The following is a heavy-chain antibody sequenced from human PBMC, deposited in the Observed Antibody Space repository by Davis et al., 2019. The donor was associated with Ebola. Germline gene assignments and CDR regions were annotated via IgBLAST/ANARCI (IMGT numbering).Heavy chain of an antibody. V-gene: IGHV4-39*07. CDR3: ARLGEVLKLYYYYGMDV. Sequence: PGGSLRLSCTVSGGSISNSSYYWGWIRQPPGKGLEWIGSIYHSGSTYYNPSLKSRVTISVDTSKNQFSLKLSSVTAADTAVYYCARLGEVLKLYYYYGMDVWGQGTTVTVSS. J-gene: IGHJ6*02. CDR1: GGSISNSSYY. CDR2: IYHSGST. D-gene: IGHD3-3*01.